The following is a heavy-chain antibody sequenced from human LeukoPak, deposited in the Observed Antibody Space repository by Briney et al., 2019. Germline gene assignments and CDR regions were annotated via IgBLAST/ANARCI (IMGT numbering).Heavy chain of an antibody. J-gene: IGHJ4*02. D-gene: IGHD3-9*01. CDR1: GYTLTDLS. V-gene: IGHV1-24*01. CDR3: ATVRGVRYFDWLLEVHYFDY. CDR2: FYPEDGET. Sequence: ASVKVSCKVSGYTLTDLSMHWVRQAPGKGLEWMGGFYPEDGETIYAQKFQGRVTMTEDTSTDTAYMELSRLRSEATAVYYCATVRGVRYFDWLLEVHYFDYWGQGTLVTVSS.